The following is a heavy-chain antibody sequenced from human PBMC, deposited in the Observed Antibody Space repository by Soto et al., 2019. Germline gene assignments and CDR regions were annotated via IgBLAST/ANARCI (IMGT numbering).Heavy chain of an antibody. J-gene: IGHJ6*02. V-gene: IGHV1-8*01. CDR1: GYTFTSYD. Sequence: ASVKVSCKASGYTFTSYDINWVRQATGQGLEWMGWTNPNSGNTGYAQKFQGRVTMTRNTSISTAYMELSSLRSEDTAVYYCARGRGGAKRYYYGMDVWGQGTTVTVSS. CDR2: TNPNSGNT. CDR3: ARGRGGAKRYYYGMDV. D-gene: IGHD2-15*01.